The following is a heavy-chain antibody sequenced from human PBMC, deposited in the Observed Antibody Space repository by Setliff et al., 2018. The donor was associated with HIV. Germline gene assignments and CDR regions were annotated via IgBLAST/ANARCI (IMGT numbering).Heavy chain of an antibody. D-gene: IGHD3-10*01. CDR3: ARKHLFNVFDY. J-gene: IGHJ4*02. Sequence: SETLSLTCTVSGGSISSSSHYWGWIRQPPGKGLEWIGSMSYSGNTYNNPSLRSRLTMSVDTSKIQSSLELRSLTAADTAVYYCARKHLFNVFDYWGQGALVTVSS. V-gene: IGHV4-39*07. CDR2: MSYSGNT. CDR1: GGSISSSSHY.